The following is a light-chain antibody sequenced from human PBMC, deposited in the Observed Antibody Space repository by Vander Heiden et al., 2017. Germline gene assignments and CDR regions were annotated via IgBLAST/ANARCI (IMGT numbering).Light chain of an antibody. CDR3: QQRCNWQIT. CDR2: DAS. V-gene: IGKV3-11*01. CDR1: QSVNSY. J-gene: IGKJ5*01. Sequence: ETELTQSPGTLSLSQGERATLSCRASQSVNSYLAWYQQKPGQAPRLLIYDASNRATGIPARFSGSGSGTDFTLTISSLEPEDSAVYYCQQRCNWQITFGQGTRLEIK.